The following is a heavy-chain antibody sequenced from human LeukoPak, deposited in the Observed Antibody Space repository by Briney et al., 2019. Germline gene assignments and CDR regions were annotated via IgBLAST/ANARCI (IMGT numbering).Heavy chain of an antibody. J-gene: IGHJ6*02. CDR3: AREYGGSYYYYGMDV. V-gene: IGHV4-59*01. D-gene: IGHD1-26*01. CDR2: IYYSGST. Sequence: SETLSLTCTVSGGSISSYYWSWIRQPPGRGLEWMGYIYYSGSTNYNPSLKSRVTISVDTSKNQFSLKLSSVTAADTAVYYCAREYGGSYYYYGMDVWGQGTTVTVSS. CDR1: GGSISSYY.